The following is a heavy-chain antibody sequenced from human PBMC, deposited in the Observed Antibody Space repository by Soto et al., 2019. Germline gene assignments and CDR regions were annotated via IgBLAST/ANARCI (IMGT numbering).Heavy chain of an antibody. Sequence: GGSLRLSCSVSGFTFSDYAMHWVRQAPGKGLEYVSFISSNGGSTYYADSVKGRFTISRDNPKNTVHLQMSSLRVEDTAVYYCVKVGYFGSGSYHQAYFYYWGHGTLVTVS. D-gene: IGHD3-10*01. CDR3: VKVGYFGSGSYHQAYFYY. CDR1: GFTFSDYA. V-gene: IGHV3-64D*08. J-gene: IGHJ4*01. CDR2: ISSNGGST.